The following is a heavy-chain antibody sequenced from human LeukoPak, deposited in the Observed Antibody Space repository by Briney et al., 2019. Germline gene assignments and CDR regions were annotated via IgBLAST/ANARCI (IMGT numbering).Heavy chain of an antibody. CDR1: GFTFSNYW. J-gene: IGHJ4*02. CDR2: TESDGSST. V-gene: IGHV3-74*01. Sequence: GGSLRLSCAASGFTFSNYWMHWVRQAPGKGLVWVSRTESDGSSTSYADSVKGRITISRDNAKNTLYLQMNRLRAEDTAVYYCARGFSSRSSLPFDYWGQGTLVTVSS. CDR3: ARGFSSRSSLPFDY. D-gene: IGHD3-10*01.